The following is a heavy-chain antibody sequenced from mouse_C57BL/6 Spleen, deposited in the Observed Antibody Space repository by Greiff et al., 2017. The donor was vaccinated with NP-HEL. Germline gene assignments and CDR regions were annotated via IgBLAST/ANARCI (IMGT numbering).Heavy chain of an antibody. CDR1: GYTFTSYW. D-gene: IGHD1-1*01. Sequence: VQLQQPGAELVKPGASVKMSCKASGYTFTSYWITWVKQRPGQGLEWIGDIYPGSGSTNYNEKFKSKATLTVDTSSSTAYMQLSSLTSEDSAVYYCASLYYYGSRTAWFAYWGQGTLVTVSA. CDR3: ASLYYYGSRTAWFAY. J-gene: IGHJ3*01. CDR2: IYPGSGST. V-gene: IGHV1-55*01.